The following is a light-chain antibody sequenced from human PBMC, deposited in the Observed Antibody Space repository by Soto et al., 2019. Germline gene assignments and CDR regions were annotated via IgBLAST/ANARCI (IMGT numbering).Light chain of an antibody. Sequence: VIWMTQSPSLLSASTGDRVTISCRMSQGISSYLAWYQQKPGKAPELLIYAASSRATGIPDRFSGSGSGTDFTLTINRLEPEDFAVYYCQDYGTSWTFGQGTKVDIK. CDR3: QDYGTSWT. V-gene: IGKV1D-8*03. CDR2: AAS. J-gene: IGKJ1*01. CDR1: QGISSY.